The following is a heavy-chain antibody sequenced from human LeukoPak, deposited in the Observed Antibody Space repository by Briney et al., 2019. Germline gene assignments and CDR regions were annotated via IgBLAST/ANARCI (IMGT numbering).Heavy chain of an antibody. CDR3: AKGTTYYDILTGYGYPYYFDY. V-gene: IGHV3-23*01. CDR2: ISGSGGST. D-gene: IGHD3-9*01. J-gene: IGHJ4*02. CDR1: GFTFSSYA. Sequence: PGGSLRLSCAASGFTFSSYAMSWVRQAPGKGLEWVSAISGSGGSTYYADSVKGRFTISRDNSKNTLYVQMNSLRAEDTATYYCAKGTTYYDILTGYGYPYYFDYWGQETLVTVSS.